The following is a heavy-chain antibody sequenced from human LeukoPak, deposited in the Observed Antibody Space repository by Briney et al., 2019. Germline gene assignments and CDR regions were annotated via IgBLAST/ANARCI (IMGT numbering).Heavy chain of an antibody. CDR2: IYSGGST. CDR3: ARDPSSGWPYYYYGMDV. Sequence: PGGSLRLSCAASGFTVSNNYMSWVRQAPGKGLEWVSVIYSGGSTYYADSVKGRFTISRDNSKNTLYLQMNSLRAEDTAVYYCARDPSSGWPYYYYGMDVWGQGTTVTVSS. V-gene: IGHV3-66*01. D-gene: IGHD6-19*01. J-gene: IGHJ6*02. CDR1: GFTVSNNY.